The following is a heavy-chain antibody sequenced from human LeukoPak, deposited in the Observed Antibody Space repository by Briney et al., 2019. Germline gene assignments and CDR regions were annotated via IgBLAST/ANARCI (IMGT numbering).Heavy chain of an antibody. D-gene: IGHD3-10*01. CDR2: TYYGSKWSN. CDR1: GDSVSSNSAA. J-gene: IGHJ3*02. V-gene: IGHV6-1*01. Sequence: SQTLSLTCVISGDSVSSNSAAWSWIRQSPSRGLEWLGRTYYGSKWSNDYAVSVKSRITINPDTSKNQFSLQLNSVTPEDTAVYYCARDSSMVRGAHPRAFDIWGQGTMVTISS. CDR3: ARDSSMVRGAHPRAFDI.